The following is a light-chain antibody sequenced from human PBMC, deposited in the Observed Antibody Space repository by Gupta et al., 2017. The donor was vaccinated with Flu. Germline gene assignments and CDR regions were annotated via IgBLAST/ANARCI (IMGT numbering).Light chain of an antibody. Sequence: QSVLTQPPSASGTPGQRVTVPCSGSSFNIGSNTVNWYQQLPGTAPKILIYSNDQRPSGVPDRFSGSKSGTSASLAISGLHAEDEADYYCATWDDSLNARVFGGGTKLTVL. CDR2: SND. CDR1: SFNIGSNT. V-gene: IGLV1-44*01. J-gene: IGLJ3*02. CDR3: ATWDDSLNARV.